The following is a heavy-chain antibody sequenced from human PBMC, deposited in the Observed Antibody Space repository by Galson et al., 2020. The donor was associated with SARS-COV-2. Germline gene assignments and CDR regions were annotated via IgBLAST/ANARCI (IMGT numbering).Heavy chain of an antibody. V-gene: IGHV3-23*01. CDR1: GFTFSSYA. CDR3: AKGGDYLPLSFDY. Sequence: GESLKISCAASGFTFSSYAMSWVRQAPGKGLEWVSAISGSGGSTYYADSVKGRFTISRDNSKNTLYLQMNSLRAEDTAVYYCAKGGDYLPLSFDYWGQGTLVTVSS. CDR2: ISGSGGST. J-gene: IGHJ4*02. D-gene: IGHD4-17*01.